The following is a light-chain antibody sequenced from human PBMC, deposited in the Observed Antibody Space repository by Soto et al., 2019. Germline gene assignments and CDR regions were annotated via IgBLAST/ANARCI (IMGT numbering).Light chain of an antibody. CDR3: SSSTSSSTA. Sequence: QSALTQPASVCGSPGQSITISCTGTSSDVGGYNYVSWYQQHPGKAPKLMIYDVSNRPSGVSNRFSGSKSGNTASLTISGLQAEDEADYYCSSSTSSSTAFGGGTKLTVL. CDR1: SSDVGGYNY. J-gene: IGLJ2*01. CDR2: DVS. V-gene: IGLV2-14*01.